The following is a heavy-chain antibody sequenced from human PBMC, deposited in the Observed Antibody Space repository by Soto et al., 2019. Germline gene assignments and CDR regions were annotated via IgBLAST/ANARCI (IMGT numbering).Heavy chain of an antibody. CDR2: SRNKANSYTT. J-gene: IGHJ4*02. D-gene: IGHD1-1*01. CDR3: TGAYNHRGLLYPDY. CDR1: GFTFSDHY. Sequence: GWSLRLSCAASGFTFSDHYMDLVRQAPGKGLEWVGRSRNKANSYTTEYAASVKGRFTISRDDSRDSLYLQMNSLKAEDMAVYYCTGAYNHRGLLYPDYWGQGTLVTVS. V-gene: IGHV3-72*01.